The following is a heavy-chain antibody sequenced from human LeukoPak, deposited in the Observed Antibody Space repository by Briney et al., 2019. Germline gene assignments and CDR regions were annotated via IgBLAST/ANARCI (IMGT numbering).Heavy chain of an antibody. Sequence: SETLSLTCTVSGGSISSYYWSWIRQPPGKGLEWIGYIYYSGSTNYNPSLKSRVTISVDTSKNQFSLKLSSVTAADTAVYYCARGRLRDASDIWGQGTMVTVSS. J-gene: IGHJ3*02. CDR3: ARGRLRDASDI. CDR2: IYYSGST. CDR1: GGSISSYY. D-gene: IGHD4-17*01. V-gene: IGHV4-59*01.